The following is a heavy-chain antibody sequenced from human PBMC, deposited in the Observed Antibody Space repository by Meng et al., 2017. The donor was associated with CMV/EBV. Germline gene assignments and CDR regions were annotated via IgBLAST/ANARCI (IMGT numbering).Heavy chain of an antibody. CDR2: IRYDGSNK. V-gene: IGHV3-30*02. J-gene: IGHJ5*02. D-gene: IGHD3-10*01. CDR3: AKGGGRMVRDNWFDP. CDR1: GFTFSSYG. Sequence: GESLKISCAASGFTFSSYGMHWVRQAPGKGLEWVAFIRYDGSNKYYADSVKGRFTISRDNSKNTLYLQMISLRAEDTAVYYCAKGGGRMVRDNWFDPWGQGTLVTVSS.